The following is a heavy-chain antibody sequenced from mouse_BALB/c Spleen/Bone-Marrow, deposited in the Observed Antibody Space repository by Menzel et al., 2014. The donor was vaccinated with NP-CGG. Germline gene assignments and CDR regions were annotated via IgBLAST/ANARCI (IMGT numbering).Heavy chain of an antibody. Sequence: QVQLKQSGPELVKPGASVRISCKASGYTFTSYYIHWGKQRPGQGLEWIGWIYPGNVNTKYNEKFKGKATLTADKSSSTVYMHLSSLTSEDSAVYFCAREGSYGNCYLAWFAYWGQGTLVTVSA. D-gene: IGHD2-1*01. CDR1: GYTFTSYY. J-gene: IGHJ3*01. CDR2: IYPGNVNT. V-gene: IGHV1S56*01. CDR3: AREGSYGNCYLAWFAY.